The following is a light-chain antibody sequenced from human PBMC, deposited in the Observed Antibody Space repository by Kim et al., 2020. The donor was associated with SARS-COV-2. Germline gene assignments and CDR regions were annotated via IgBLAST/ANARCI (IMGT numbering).Light chain of an antibody. Sequence: DIQMTQSPSSLSASAGDRVTITCQANQDISYRLNWYQQKAGKAPKPLICDASKLQEGFPSRFSGSGSGTQFTFTITNLQPEDTGTYYCMQYDDLPYTFGRGTKLEIK. V-gene: IGKV1-33*01. CDR1: QDISYR. CDR3: MQYDDLPYT. CDR2: DAS. J-gene: IGKJ2*01.